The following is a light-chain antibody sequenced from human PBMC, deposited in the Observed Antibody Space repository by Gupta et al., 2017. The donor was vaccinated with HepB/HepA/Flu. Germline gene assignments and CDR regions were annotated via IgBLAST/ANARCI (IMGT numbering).Light chain of an antibody. V-gene: IGKV3-20*01. Sequence: EILLTQSPGTLSWSPGERATLSCRASQSVSSSYLAWYQQKPGQAPRLLIYGASSRATGIPDRFSGSGSGTDFTLTISRLEPEDFAVYYCQQYGSSPRFTFGPGTKVDIK. J-gene: IGKJ3*01. CDR3: QQYGSSPRFT. CDR2: GAS. CDR1: QSVSSSY.